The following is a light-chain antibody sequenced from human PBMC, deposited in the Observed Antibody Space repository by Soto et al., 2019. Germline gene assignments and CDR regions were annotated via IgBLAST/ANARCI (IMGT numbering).Light chain of an antibody. CDR3: AAWDDSMSGYV. V-gene: IGLV1-47*02. Sequence: QSALTQPPSASGTPGQRVTISCSGSSSNIGSNYVYWYQQLPGTAPKLLIYSNNQRPSGVPGRFSGSKSGTSASLAISGLRSEDEADYYCAAWDDSMSGYVFGTGTKVTVL. J-gene: IGLJ1*01. CDR1: SSNIGSNY. CDR2: SNN.